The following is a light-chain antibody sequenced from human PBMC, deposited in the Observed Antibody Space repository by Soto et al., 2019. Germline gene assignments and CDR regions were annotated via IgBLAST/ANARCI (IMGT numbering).Light chain of an antibody. Sequence: EIVMTQSPATLSVSPGERATLSCRASQSVGSNLAWYQQKPGQAPRLLIFGAWNRATAIPARVSGSGSGTDFTLTISSLQSQDYAVSYCQQYNDWRPFGQGTKLEIK. CDR2: GAW. J-gene: IGKJ2*01. CDR1: QSVGSN. V-gene: IGKV3-15*01. CDR3: QQYNDWRP.